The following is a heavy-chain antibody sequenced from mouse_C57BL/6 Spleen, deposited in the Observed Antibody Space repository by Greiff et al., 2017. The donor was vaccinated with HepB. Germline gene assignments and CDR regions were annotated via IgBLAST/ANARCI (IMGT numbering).Heavy chain of an antibody. Sequence: VKLMESGAELVKPGASVKISCKASGYAFGSYWMNWVKQRPGKGLEWIGQIYPGDGDTNYNGKFKGKATLTADKSSSTAYMQLSSLTSEDSAVYFWARSEYYGSSYWYFDVWGTGTTVTVSS. V-gene: IGHV1-80*01. D-gene: IGHD1-1*01. CDR3: ARSEYYGSSYWYFDV. J-gene: IGHJ1*03. CDR1: GYAFGSYW. CDR2: IYPGDGDT.